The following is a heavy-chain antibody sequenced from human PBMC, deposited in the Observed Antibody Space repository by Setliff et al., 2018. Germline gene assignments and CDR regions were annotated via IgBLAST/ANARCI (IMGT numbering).Heavy chain of an antibody. Sequence: SETLSLTCSVSGDSIGRGGYYWSWIRQQPGKGLEWIASIYYSGSTYYNPSLKSRLRVSMDSSKNQFYLDLSSVTAADTAVYYCARDRRGGYGAINWFDPWSQGTLVTVSS. CDR2: IYYSGST. CDR3: ARDRRGGYGAINWFDP. V-gene: IGHV4-31*03. D-gene: IGHD3-16*01. J-gene: IGHJ5*02. CDR1: GDSIGRGGYY.